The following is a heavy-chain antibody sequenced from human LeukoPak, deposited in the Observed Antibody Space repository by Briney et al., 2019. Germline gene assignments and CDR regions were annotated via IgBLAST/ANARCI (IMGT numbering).Heavy chain of an antibody. D-gene: IGHD1-26*01. CDR3: AKSIVGDDGFDY. CDR2: IRYDGSNK. J-gene: IGHJ4*02. Sequence: GGPLRFSCAASGCTFSSYGMHWVRQAPGKVLEWVAFIRYDGSNKYYADSVKGRFTISRDNSKNTLYLQMNSLRAEDTAVYYCAKSIVGDDGFDYWGQGTLVTVSS. V-gene: IGHV3-30*02. CDR1: GCTFSSYG.